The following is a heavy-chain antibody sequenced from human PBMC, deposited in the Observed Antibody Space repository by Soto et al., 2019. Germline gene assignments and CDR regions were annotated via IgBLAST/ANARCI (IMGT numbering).Heavy chain of an antibody. V-gene: IGHV1-46*01. CDR2: INPSGGST. CDR1: GYTFTSYY. D-gene: IGHD3-22*01. CDR3: ARGRRITMIVVDRGSGNYYFDY. Sequence: ASVKVSCKASGYTFTSYYMHWVRQAPGQGLEWMGIINPSGGSTSYAQKFQGRVTMTRDTSTSTVYMELSSLRSEDTAVYYCARGRRITMIVVDRGSGNYYFDYWGQGTLVTVSS. J-gene: IGHJ4*02.